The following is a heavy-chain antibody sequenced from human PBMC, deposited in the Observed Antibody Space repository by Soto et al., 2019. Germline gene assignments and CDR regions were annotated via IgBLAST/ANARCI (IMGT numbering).Heavy chain of an antibody. CDR1: GGTFSSYA. CDR3: ARNLKIVVVVAATEYNWFDP. J-gene: IGHJ5*02. Sequence: GASVKVSCKASGGTFSSYAISWVRQAPGQGLEWMGGIIPIFGTANYAQKFQGRVTITADESTSTAYMELSSLRSEDTAVYYCARNLKIVVVVAATEYNWFDPWGQGTLVTVSS. D-gene: IGHD2-15*01. CDR2: IIPIFGTA. V-gene: IGHV1-69*13.